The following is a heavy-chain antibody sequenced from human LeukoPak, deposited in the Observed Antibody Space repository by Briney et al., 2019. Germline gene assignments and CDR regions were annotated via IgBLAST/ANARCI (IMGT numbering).Heavy chain of an antibody. CDR3: SRCPIAARPGAFDI. D-gene: IGHD6-6*01. CDR1: GGTFSSYA. Sequence: SVTVTCKASGGTFSSYANNWVRQPPAPGKERVGRIIPIFGIGNYAQTFQGRRVITADKSTNKAYIEQRSLRSEEATADYCSRCPIAARPGAFDIWGQGTMVTVSS. CDR2: IIPIFGIG. V-gene: IGHV1-69*04. J-gene: IGHJ3*02.